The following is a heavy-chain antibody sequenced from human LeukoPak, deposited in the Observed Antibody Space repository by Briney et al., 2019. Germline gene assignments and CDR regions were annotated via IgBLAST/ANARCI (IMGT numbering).Heavy chain of an antibody. CDR1: GGSISSYY. J-gene: IGHJ4*02. Sequence: SETLSLTCTVSGGSISSYYWSWIRQPAGKGLEWIWRIYTSGSTNYNPSLKGRVTMSVDTSKNQFSLKLSSVTAADTAVYYCARARKTAWSKNPRIAAAMYYFDYWGQGTLVTVSS. D-gene: IGHD6-13*01. V-gene: IGHV4-4*07. CDR3: ARARKTAWSKNPRIAAAMYYFDY. CDR2: IYTSGST.